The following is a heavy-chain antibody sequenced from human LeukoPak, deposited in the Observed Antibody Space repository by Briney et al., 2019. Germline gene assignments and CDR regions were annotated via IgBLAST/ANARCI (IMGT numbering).Heavy chain of an antibody. J-gene: IGHJ4*02. CDR1: GFSLSNYG. Sequence: GASLRLSCAASGFSLSNYGMTWVRQAPGKGLEWVSAISGGATSTYYADSVKGRFTISRDNSKNTLYLEMNSLRADDTAVYYCAEDSPVASYWGQGTLVTVSS. CDR3: AEDSPVASY. D-gene: IGHD4-23*01. V-gene: IGHV3-23*01. CDR2: ISGGATST.